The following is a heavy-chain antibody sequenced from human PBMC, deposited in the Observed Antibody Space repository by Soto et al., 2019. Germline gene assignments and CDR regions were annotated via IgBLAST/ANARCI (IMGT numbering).Heavy chain of an antibody. V-gene: IGHV4-31*03. Sequence: QVQLQESGPGLVKPSQTLSLTCTVSGGSISSGGYYWSWIRQHPGKGLEWIGYIYYSGSTYYNPSLKSRVTISVDTSKNQFSLKLSSVAAADTAVYYCARYAPMETRNWFDPWGQGTLVTVSS. J-gene: IGHJ5*02. CDR3: ARYAPMETRNWFDP. D-gene: IGHD3-10*01. CDR2: IYYSGST. CDR1: GGSISSGGYY.